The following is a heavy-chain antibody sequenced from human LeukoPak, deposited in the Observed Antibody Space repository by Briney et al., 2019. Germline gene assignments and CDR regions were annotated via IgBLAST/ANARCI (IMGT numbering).Heavy chain of an antibody. D-gene: IGHD2-2*02. Sequence: SETLSLTCTVPGGSISSGGYYWSWIRQPPGKGLEWIGYIYHSGSTYYNPSLKSRVTISVDRSKNQFSLKLSSVTAADTAVYYCAREGSRYCSSTSCYTGYYYYYMDVWGKGTTVTVSS. CDR1: GGSISSGGYY. CDR3: AREGSRYCSSTSCYTGYYYYYMDV. J-gene: IGHJ6*03. CDR2: IYHSGST. V-gene: IGHV4-30-2*01.